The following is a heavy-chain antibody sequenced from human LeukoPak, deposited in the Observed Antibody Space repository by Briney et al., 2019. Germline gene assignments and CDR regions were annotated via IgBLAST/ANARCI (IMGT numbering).Heavy chain of an antibody. CDR3: ARAQPYYYESSGYYLDY. J-gene: IGHJ4*02. D-gene: IGHD3-22*01. V-gene: IGHV3-21*01. CDR1: GFTFSRFS. CDR2: ISSSSSYI. Sequence: PGGSLRLSCAASGFTFSRFSMNWVRQAPGKGLEWVSSISSSSSYIYYADSVKGRFTISRDNAKNSLYLQMNSLRAEETAVYYCARAQPYYYESSGYYLDYWGQGTLVTVSS.